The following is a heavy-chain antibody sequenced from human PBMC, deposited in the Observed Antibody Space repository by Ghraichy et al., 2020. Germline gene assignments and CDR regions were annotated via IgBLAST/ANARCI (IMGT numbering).Heavy chain of an antibody. V-gene: IGHV3-23*01. Sequence: GGSLRLSCAVSEFTFDSYAMSWVRQAPGKGLEWVSSLGADGRSTFYADSVKGRFTISRDKSKRTMYLQMNSLRADDTAVYYCAKEGGRRGEGAFYVWGQGTKVTVSS. CDR2: LGADGRST. CDR3: AKEGGRRGEGAFYV. CDR1: EFTFDSYA. J-gene: IGHJ3*01. D-gene: IGHD1-26*01.